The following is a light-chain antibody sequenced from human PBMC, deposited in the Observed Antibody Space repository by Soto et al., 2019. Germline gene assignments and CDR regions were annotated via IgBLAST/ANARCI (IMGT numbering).Light chain of an antibody. J-gene: IGLJ2*01. CDR3: ASWDDSLNGVV. CDR2: TSD. CDR1: SSNIGSKT. V-gene: IGLV1-44*01. Sequence: QSVLTQPPSASGTPGQRVTISCSGSSSNIGSKTVHWYQQVPGTAPKLLIYTSDQRPSGVPDRFSGSKSGTSASLAISGLQSADEADYYCASWDDSLNGVVFGGGTKVTVL.